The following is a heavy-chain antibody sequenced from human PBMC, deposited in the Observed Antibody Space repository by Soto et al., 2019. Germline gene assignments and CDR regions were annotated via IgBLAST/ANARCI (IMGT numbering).Heavy chain of an antibody. V-gene: IGHV1-46*01. D-gene: IGHD5-12*01. CDR1: GYTFTSYY. CDR2: INPSGGST. Sequence: GASVRVSCKASGYTFTSYYMHWVRQAPGQGLEWMGIINPSGGSTSYAQKFQGRVTTTRDTSTSTVYMELSSLRSEDTAVYYCARDHRGGLRGWGPGTLVPVSS. CDR3: ARDHRGGLRG. J-gene: IGHJ4*02.